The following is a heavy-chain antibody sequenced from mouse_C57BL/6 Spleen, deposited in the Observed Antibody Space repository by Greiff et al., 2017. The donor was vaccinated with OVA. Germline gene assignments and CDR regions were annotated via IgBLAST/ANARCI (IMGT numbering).Heavy chain of an antibody. CDR3: ARYGVGMGDYDGFAD. CDR1: GYSFTGYY. V-gene: IGHV1-42*01. CDR2: INPSTGGT. J-gene: IGHJ3*01. D-gene: IGHD2-13*01. Sequence: VQLQQSGPELVKPGASVKISCKASGYSFTGYYMNWVKQSPEKKLEWIGEINPSTGGTTYNQKFKAKATLTVAKSSSTAYLQFMSLTSEDSAVYDSARYGVGMGDYDGFADWGQGTLVTVSA.